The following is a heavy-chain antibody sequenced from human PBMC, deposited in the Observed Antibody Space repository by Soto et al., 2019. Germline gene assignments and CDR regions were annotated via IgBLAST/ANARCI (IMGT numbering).Heavy chain of an antibody. Sequence: SETLSLTCTVSGGSVSSGSYYWSWIRQPPGKGLEWIGYIYYSGSTNYNPSLKSRVTISVDTSKNQFSLKLSSVTAADTAVYCCARDQDWNYVFDYYGMDVWGQGTTVTVSS. CDR3: ARDQDWNYVFDYYGMDV. CDR1: GGSVSSGSYY. CDR2: IYYSGST. J-gene: IGHJ6*02. D-gene: IGHD1-7*01. V-gene: IGHV4-61*01.